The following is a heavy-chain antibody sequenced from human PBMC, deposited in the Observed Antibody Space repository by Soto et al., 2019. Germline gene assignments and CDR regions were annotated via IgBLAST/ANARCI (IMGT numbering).Heavy chain of an antibody. D-gene: IGHD2-21*02. Sequence: QVQLVQSGAEVKKPGASVKVSCKTSGYTFTNFGLSWVRQAPGPGLEWMGWISAYNGNTNYAQNLQGRVTMTTDASTSPAYMELRILRSDDTTVYYCARGGTAIDDWGQGTLVTVSS. CDR1: GYTFTNFG. J-gene: IGHJ4*02. V-gene: IGHV1-18*01. CDR3: ARGGTAIDD. CDR2: ISAYNGNT.